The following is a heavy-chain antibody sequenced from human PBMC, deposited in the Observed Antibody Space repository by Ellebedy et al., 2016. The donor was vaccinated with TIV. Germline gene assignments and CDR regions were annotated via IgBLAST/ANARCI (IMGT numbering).Heavy chain of an antibody. CDR3: ASHGGFNQDY. CDR1: GGSISTYH. CDR2: VYYTGST. J-gene: IGHJ4*02. D-gene: IGHD2-15*01. Sequence: SETLSLXCTVSGGSISTYHWNWVRQAPGREPEWIGFVYYTGSTSYSPSLKSRVSMSLDTSKNQFSLRLTSVTAADTAVYYCASHGGFNQDYWGRGTLVTVSS. V-gene: IGHV4-59*13.